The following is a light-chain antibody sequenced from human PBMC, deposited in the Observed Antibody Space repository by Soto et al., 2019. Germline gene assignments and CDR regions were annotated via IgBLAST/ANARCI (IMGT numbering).Light chain of an antibody. CDR3: SSYTISRIPYL. V-gene: IGLV2-14*01. Sequence: QSALTQPASVSGSPGQSITISCTGTNSDVGGYNFVSWYQQHPGKAPNLMIYDVSNRPSGVSNRFSGTKSGNTDSLNISGLQAEAEADYYCSSYTISRIPYLFGIGTK. CDR1: NSDVGGYNF. CDR2: DVS. J-gene: IGLJ1*01.